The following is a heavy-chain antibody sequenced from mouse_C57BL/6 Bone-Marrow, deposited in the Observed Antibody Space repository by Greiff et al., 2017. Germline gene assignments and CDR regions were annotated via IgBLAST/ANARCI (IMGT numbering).Heavy chain of an antibody. V-gene: IGHV1-80*01. J-gene: IGHJ2*01. Sequence: VQLQQSGASVNISCKASGYAFSSYWMNWVKQRPGKGLEWIGQIYPGDGDTNYNGKFKGKATLTADKSSSTAYMQLSSLTSEDSAVYFCARSGTTVEDYWGQGTTLTVSS. D-gene: IGHD1-1*01. CDR3: ARSGTTVEDY. CDR1: GYAFSSYW. CDR2: IYPGDGDT.